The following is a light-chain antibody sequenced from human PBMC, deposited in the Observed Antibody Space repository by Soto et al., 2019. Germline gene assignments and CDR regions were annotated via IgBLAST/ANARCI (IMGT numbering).Light chain of an antibody. CDR1: QSVSSY. J-gene: IGKJ5*01. V-gene: IGKV3-11*01. CDR2: DAS. CDR3: QQRSSWPSIT. Sequence: EIVLTQSPATLSLSPGERATLSCRASQSVSSYLAWYQQKPGQAPRLLIYDASNRATGIPARFSGNGSGTDFTLTIGNLEPEDFAVYYCQQRSSWPSITFGQGTRLEIK.